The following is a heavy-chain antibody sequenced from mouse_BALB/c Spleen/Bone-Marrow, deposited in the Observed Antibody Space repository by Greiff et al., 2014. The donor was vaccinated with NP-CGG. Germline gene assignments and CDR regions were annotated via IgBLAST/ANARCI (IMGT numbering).Heavy chain of an antibody. CDR3: ARSTWSYYNGMDY. D-gene: IGHD1-1*01. V-gene: IGHV5-17*02. CDR1: GITFSNFG. CDR2: ISGVSSTI. J-gene: IGHJ4*01. Sequence: EVKVEESGGGLVQPGGSRKLSCAASGITFSNFGIHWVRQAPEKGLEWVAYISGVSSTIYYADTVKGRFTISRDNPKNTLFLQMTSLRSEDTAMYYCARSTWSYYNGMDYWGQGTSVTVSS.